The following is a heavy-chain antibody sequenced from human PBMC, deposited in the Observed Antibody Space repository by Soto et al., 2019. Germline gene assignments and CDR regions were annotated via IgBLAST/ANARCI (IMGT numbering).Heavy chain of an antibody. CDR1: GFTFSSYG. J-gene: IGHJ4*02. Sequence: QVQLVESGGGVVQPGRSLRLSCAASGFTFSSYGMHWVRQAPGKGLEWVAVISYDGSKKYYADSVKSRFTISRDNSKNTMYLQMNSMRAEDTAVYYCAKERNDFWSGYRKDGFDYWGQGTLVTVSS. V-gene: IGHV3-30*18. CDR3: AKERNDFWSGYRKDGFDY. D-gene: IGHD3-3*01. CDR2: ISYDGSKK.